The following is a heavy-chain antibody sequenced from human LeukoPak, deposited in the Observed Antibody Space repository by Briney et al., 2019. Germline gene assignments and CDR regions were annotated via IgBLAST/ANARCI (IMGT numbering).Heavy chain of an antibody. J-gene: IGHJ3*02. V-gene: IGHV3-23*01. CDR1: GFSFSSYA. CDR2: ISGSGGST. D-gene: IGHD1-20*01. CDR3: ARALPYNWNPVGAFDI. Sequence: GGSLRLSCAASGFSFSSYALSWVRQAPGKGLEWVSAISGSGGSTYYADSVKRRFTISRDNAKNSLYLQMNSLRAEDTAVYYCARALPYNWNPVGAFDIWGQGTMVTVSS.